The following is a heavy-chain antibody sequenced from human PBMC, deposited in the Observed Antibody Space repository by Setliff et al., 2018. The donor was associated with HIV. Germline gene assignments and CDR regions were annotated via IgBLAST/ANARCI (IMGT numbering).Heavy chain of an antibody. CDR2: INCSGGDT. V-gene: IGHV1-46*01. CDR3: VRYRGGYSSSLDS. Sequence: ASVKVSCKASGYTLTTYYIHWVRQTPGQGLEWMGIINCSGGDTSYAQGFQDRITMTRDTSTSTVYMELSSLTSEDTAPYYCVRYRGGYSSSLDSWGQGTLGTVS. CDR1: GYTLTTYY. J-gene: IGHJ4*02. D-gene: IGHD6-13*01.